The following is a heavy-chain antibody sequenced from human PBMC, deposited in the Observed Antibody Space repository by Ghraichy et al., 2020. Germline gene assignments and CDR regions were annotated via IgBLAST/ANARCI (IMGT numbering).Heavy chain of an antibody. V-gene: IGHV3-53*01. CDR3: ARVNRLNPVAAADADYYYYGMDV. J-gene: IGHJ6*02. CDR2: IYSGGST. CDR1: GFTVSSNY. D-gene: IGHD6-13*01. Sequence: GGSLRLSCAASGFTVSSNYMSWVRQAPGKGLEWVSVIYSGGSTYYADSVKGRFTISRDTSKNTLYLQMNSLRAEDTAVYYCARVNRLNPVAAADADYYYYGMDVWGQGTTVTVSS.